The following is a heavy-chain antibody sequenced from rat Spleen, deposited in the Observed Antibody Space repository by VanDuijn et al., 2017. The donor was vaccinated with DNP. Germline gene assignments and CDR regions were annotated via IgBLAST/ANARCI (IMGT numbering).Heavy chain of an antibody. CDR2: IWTGGST. J-gene: IGHJ4*01. V-gene: IGHV2-30*01. CDR3: ARGGLYNSGYYVMDA. D-gene: IGHD4-3*01. Sequence: VIWTGGSTAYNSLLKSRLSISRDTSKSQVFLKMNSLQTEDTATYYCARGGLYNSGYYVMDAWGQGASVTVSS.